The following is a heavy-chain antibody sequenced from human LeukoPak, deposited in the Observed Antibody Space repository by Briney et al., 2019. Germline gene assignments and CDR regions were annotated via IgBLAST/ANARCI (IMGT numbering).Heavy chain of an antibody. CDR1: GYIFTDYY. D-gene: IGHD3-10*01. CDR3: ARNRGYGSGNHTDS. CDR2: INPNSGGT. J-gene: IGHJ4*02. Sequence: ASVKVSCKASGYIFTDYYMHWVRQAPGQGLEWMGWINPNSGGTNYAQKFQGRVTMTRDTSISTAYMELSRLRSDDTAVYYCARNRGYGSGNHTDSWGQGTLVTVSS. V-gene: IGHV1-2*02.